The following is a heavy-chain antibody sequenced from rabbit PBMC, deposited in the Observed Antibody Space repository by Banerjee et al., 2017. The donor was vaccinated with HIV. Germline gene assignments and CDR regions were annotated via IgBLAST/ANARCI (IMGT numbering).Heavy chain of an antibody. Sequence: QEQLKETGGGLVQPGGSLTLSCKASGFDFSSYYMDWVRQAPGKGLEWIGCISTGGSAYYASWVNGRFSISRENSQNTVSLQMNSLTAADTATYFCASRSDWSIKLWGPGTLVTVS. CDR1: GFDFSSYY. D-gene: IGHD7-1*01. V-gene: IGHV1S47*01. CDR3: ASRSDWSIKL. CDR2: ISTGGSA. J-gene: IGHJ4*01.